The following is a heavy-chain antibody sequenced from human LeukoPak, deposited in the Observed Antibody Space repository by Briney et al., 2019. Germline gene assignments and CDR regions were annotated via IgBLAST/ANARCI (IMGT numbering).Heavy chain of an antibody. CDR2: INSDGSST. CDR1: GFTFSSYW. V-gene: IGHV3-74*01. J-gene: IGHJ4*02. Sequence: SGGSLRLSCAASGFTFSSYWMHWVRQAPGEGLVWVSRINSDGSSTSYADSVKDRFTISRDNAKNTLYLQMNSLRAEDTAVYYCAKLVDIVVVPAASHFDYWGQGTLVTVSS. D-gene: IGHD2-2*01. CDR3: AKLVDIVVVPAASHFDY.